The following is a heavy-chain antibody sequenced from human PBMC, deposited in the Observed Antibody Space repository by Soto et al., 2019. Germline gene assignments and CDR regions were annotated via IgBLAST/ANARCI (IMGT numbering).Heavy chain of an antibody. CDR1: GFTFSSYS. D-gene: IGHD1-26*01. V-gene: IGHV3-48*02. J-gene: IGHJ6*02. CDR2: ISSSSSTI. CDR3: ARDFGIYVKYYYYGMDV. Sequence: EVQLVESGGGLVQPGGSLRLSCAASGFTFSSYSMNWVRQAPGKGLEWVSYISSSSSTIYYADSVKGRFTISRDNAKNSLYLQMNSLRDEDTAVYYCARDFGIYVKYYYYGMDVWGQGTTVTVSS.